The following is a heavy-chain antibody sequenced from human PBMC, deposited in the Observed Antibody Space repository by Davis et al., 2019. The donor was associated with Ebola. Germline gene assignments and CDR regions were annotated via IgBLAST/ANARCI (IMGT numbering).Heavy chain of an antibody. CDR1: GYTFTSYY. Sequence: AASVKVSCKASGYTFTSYYMHWVRQAPGQGLEWMGIINPSGGSTSYAQKFQGRVTMTRDTSTSTVYMELSSLRSEDTAVYYCARSDITMVQGVLYYYYGMDVWGQGTTVTVSS. D-gene: IGHD3-10*01. J-gene: IGHJ6*02. V-gene: IGHV1-46*01. CDR3: ARSDITMVQGVLYYYYGMDV. CDR2: INPSGGST.